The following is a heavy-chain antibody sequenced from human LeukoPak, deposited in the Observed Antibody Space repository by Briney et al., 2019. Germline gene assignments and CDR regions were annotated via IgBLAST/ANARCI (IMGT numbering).Heavy chain of an antibody. CDR1: GGSISSYY. CDR3: ARGMAHEYY. D-gene: IGHD5-24*01. V-gene: IGHV4-59*01. J-gene: IGHJ4*02. Sequence: SETLSLTCTVSGGSISSYYWSWIRQPPGEGLEWIGYIYYSGSTNYNPSLRSRVTISVDTSKNQFSLKLSSVTAADTAVYYCARGMAHEYYWGQGTLVTVSS. CDR2: IYYSGST.